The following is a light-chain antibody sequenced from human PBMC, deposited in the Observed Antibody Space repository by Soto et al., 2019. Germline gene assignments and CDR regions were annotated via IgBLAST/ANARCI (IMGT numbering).Light chain of an antibody. CDR1: QSVSSN. J-gene: IGKJ1*01. CDR3: QQYNNWHRT. Sequence: EIGVTPAPATLSVSPGERSSLSCRASQSVSSNLGWYQQKPGQAPRLLIYGASTRATGIPARFSGSGSGTEFTLTISSLQFEDFAVYYCQQYNNWHRTFSQGTKVDIK. CDR2: GAS. V-gene: IGKV3-15*01.